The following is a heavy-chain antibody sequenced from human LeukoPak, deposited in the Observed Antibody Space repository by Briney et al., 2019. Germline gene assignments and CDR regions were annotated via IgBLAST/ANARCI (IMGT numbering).Heavy chain of an antibody. V-gene: IGHV3-53*01. CDR1: GFTFSSYA. Sequence: GGSLRLSCVVSGFTFSSYAMSWVRQAPGKGLEWVSVIYKSAITYYADTVRGRFTISRDNSKNTLYLQMNSLRAEDTAVYYCARSLRVRGVPDYMDVWGKGTTVTISS. CDR2: IYKSAIT. D-gene: IGHD3-10*01. CDR3: ARSLRVRGVPDYMDV. J-gene: IGHJ6*03.